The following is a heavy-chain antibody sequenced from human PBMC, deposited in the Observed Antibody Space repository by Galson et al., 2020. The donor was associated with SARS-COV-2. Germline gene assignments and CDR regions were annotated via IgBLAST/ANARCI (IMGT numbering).Heavy chain of an antibody. CDR3: ARAFRGYSYDDGVDI. CDR1: GGSISSSSYY. J-gene: IGHJ3*02. D-gene: IGHD5-18*01. CDR2: IYYSGST. Sequence: SETLSLTCTVSGGSISSSSYYWGWIRQPPGKGLEWLGSIYYSGSTYYNPSLKSRVTISVDTSKNQFSLKLSSVTAADTAVYYCARAFRGYSYDDGVDIWGQGTMVTVSS. V-gene: IGHV4-39*01.